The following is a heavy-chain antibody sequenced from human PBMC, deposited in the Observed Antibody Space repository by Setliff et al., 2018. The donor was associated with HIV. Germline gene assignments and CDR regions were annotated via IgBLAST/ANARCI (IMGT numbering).Heavy chain of an antibody. Sequence: SETLSLTCTVSGDTDFYWNWIRQPPGKELEWIGYIHASGKTNYNPSLKSRVTLALDTSEMHFSLHLTSVTAADTAVYYCATLDPSGGTFLDYWGQGTLVTVSS. CDR3: ATLDPSGGTFLDY. V-gene: IGHV4-4*09. J-gene: IGHJ4*02. CDR2: IHASGKT. CDR1: GDTDFY. D-gene: IGHD2-15*01.